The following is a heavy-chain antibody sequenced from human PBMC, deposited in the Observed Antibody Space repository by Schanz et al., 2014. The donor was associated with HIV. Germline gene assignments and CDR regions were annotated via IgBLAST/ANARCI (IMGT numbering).Heavy chain of an antibody. J-gene: IGHJ4*02. V-gene: IGHV3-30*18. Sequence: QVQLVESGGGVVRPGRSLRLSCAASGFTFSSFGMHWVRQAPGKGLEWEAVISYDGINKYYEDSVKGRLTISRDNSKNTLYLQMKSLRAEDTAVYYCAKAGLFFGQLWLGFFDYWGQGAQVTVSS. D-gene: IGHD5-18*01. CDR3: AKAGLFFGQLWLGFFDY. CDR1: GFTFSSFG. CDR2: ISYDGINK.